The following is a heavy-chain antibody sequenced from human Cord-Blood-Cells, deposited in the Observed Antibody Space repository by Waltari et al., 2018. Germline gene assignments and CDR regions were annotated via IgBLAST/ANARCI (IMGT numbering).Heavy chain of an antibody. CDR1: GYTFTGYY. Sequence: QVQLVQSGAEVKKPGASVKVSCKASGYTFTGYYMHWVRQAPGQGLEWMGSINPTSGGTNYAQKFQGRVTMTRDTSISTAYMELSRLRSDDTAVYYCAREFSICKFDLWGRGTLVTVSS. CDR3: AREFSICKFDL. V-gene: IGHV1-2*02. J-gene: IGHJ2*01. CDR2: INPTSGGT.